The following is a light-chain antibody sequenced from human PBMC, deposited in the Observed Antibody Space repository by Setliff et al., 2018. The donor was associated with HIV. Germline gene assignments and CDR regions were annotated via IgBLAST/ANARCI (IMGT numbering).Light chain of an antibody. Sequence: QSVLAQPASVSGSPGQSITISCTGTSSDVGAYNYVSWFQQRPGKAPKLMIFDVNKRPSGVSNRFSGSNSGNTASLTISGLQAEDEADYYCSSYTSSNTGVFGTGTKVTVL. CDR3: SSYTSSNTGV. J-gene: IGLJ1*01. CDR2: DVN. CDR1: SSDVGAYNY. V-gene: IGLV2-14*01.